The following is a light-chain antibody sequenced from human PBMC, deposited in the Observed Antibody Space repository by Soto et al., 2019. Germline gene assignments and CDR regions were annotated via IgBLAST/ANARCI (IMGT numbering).Light chain of an antibody. CDR1: QSLLHSNGYNY. CDR2: LGS. V-gene: IGKV2-28*01. J-gene: IGKJ4*01. Sequence: DIVMTQSPLSLPVTPGEPASISCRSSQSLLHSNGYNYLDWYLQKPGQSPQLLIYLGSNRASGVPDRFSGGESGKDFTLKIRRVEAEDVGVYYCMQALQTPLTFGGGTKVEIK. CDR3: MQALQTPLT.